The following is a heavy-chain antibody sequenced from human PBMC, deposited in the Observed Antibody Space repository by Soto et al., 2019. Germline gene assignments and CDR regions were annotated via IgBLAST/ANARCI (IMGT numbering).Heavy chain of an antibody. CDR2: IKQDGSET. CDR1: GFTFSTYW. V-gene: IGHV3-7*01. Sequence: GGSLRLSCGASGFTFSTYWMNWVRQAPGKGLEWVANIKQDGSETSYVGSVKGRFTISRDNAKNSLYLQMNSLRAEDTAVYYCARVDDSAWYTRDYWGQGTLVTVSS. D-gene: IGHD6-19*01. J-gene: IGHJ4*02. CDR3: ARVDDSAWYTRDY.